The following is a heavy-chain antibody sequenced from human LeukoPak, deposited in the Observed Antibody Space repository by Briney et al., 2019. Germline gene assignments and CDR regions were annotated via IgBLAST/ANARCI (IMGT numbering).Heavy chain of an antibody. D-gene: IGHD3-10*01. CDR2: IKQDGSEK. CDR3: ARERGRKINPARSSCITMVRGQECYYYGMDV. V-gene: IGHV3-7*01. J-gene: IGHJ6*02. Sequence: GGSLRLSCAASGFTFSSYWMSWVRQAPGKGLEWVANIKQDGSEKYYVDSVKGRFTISRDNAKNSLYLQMNSLRAEDTAVYYCARERGRKINPARSSCITMVRGQECYYYGMDVWGQGTTVTVSS. CDR1: GFTFSSYW.